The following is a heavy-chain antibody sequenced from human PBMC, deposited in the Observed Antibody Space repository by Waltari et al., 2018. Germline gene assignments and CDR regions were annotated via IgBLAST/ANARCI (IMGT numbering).Heavy chain of an antibody. V-gene: IGHV1-2*06. CDR1: GYTFTDHY. Sequence: QVQLVQSGAEVTKPGASVKVTCKASGYTFTDHYMHWVRQAPGQGLEWMGRINSNSGGTNYAQKFQGRVTMTTDTSLNTVYMELTRLISDDTAVYYCARDFRGGSYHFDYWGQGTLVTVSS. CDR2: INSNSGGT. J-gene: IGHJ4*02. D-gene: IGHD1-26*01. CDR3: ARDFRGGSYHFDY.